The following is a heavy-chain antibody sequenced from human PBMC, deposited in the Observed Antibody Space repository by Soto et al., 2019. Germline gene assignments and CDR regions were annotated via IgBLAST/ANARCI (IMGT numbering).Heavy chain of an antibody. J-gene: IGHJ5*02. Sequence: ASVKVSCKAFGHTFNSYGINWVRQAPGQGLEWMGWISAYNGNTNYAQKLQGRVTMTTDTSTSTAYMELRSLRSDDTAVYYCARDGASSSGWYATIWFDPWGQGIMVTISS. V-gene: IGHV1-18*01. CDR1: GHTFNSYG. CDR2: ISAYNGNT. D-gene: IGHD6-19*01. CDR3: ARDGASSSGWYATIWFDP.